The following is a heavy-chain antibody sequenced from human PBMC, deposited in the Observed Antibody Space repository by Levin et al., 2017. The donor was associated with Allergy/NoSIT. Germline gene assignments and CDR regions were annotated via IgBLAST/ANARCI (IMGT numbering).Heavy chain of an antibody. J-gene: IGHJ6*03. CDR3: AWISARYYHLVV. CDR1: GFTSGFIFSDAW. Sequence: PGGSLRLSCAASGFTSGFIFSDAWISWVRQAPGRGLEWLGRIKSKGSGGTTDYAAPVTGRFTISREDSKNTIYLQMNSLKIEDTAVYYFAWISARYYHLVVWGKGSTVTVSS. CDR2: IKSKGSGGTT. V-gene: IGHV3-15*01. D-gene: IGHD5-12*01.